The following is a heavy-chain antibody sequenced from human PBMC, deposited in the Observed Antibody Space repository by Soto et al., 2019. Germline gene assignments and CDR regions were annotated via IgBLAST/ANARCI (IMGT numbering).Heavy chain of an antibody. CDR1: GYTFTSYG. Sequence: QVQLVQSGAEVKKPGASVKVSCKASGYTFTSYGISWVRQAPGQGLEWMGWISAYNGNTNYAQKLKGRVTMTTDTSTSTAYMELRSPRSADTAVYYCARDWTYYESSGYSSDAFDIWGQGTMVTVSS. J-gene: IGHJ3*02. D-gene: IGHD3-22*01. V-gene: IGHV1-18*01. CDR3: ARDWTYYESSGYSSDAFDI. CDR2: ISAYNGNT.